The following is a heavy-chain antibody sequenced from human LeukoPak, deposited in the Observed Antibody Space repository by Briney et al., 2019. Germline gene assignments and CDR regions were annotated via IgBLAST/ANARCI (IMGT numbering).Heavy chain of an antibody. D-gene: IGHD2-8*02. Sequence: GESLKISCQGSGYDFANYWIAWVRQMPGKGLEWMGIIHPGNSGIRYSPSFQGQVTISADKSISTAYLQWSSLKASDTAIYYCARAPTGFPNWFDPWGQGTLVTVSS. J-gene: IGHJ5*02. V-gene: IGHV5-51*01. CDR2: IHPGNSGI. CDR1: GYDFANYW. CDR3: ARAPTGFPNWFDP.